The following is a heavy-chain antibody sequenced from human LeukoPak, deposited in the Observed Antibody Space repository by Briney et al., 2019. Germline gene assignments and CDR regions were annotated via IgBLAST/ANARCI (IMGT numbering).Heavy chain of an antibody. J-gene: IGHJ5*01. Sequence: PSETLSLTCAVYSASFSDYYWSWIRQPPGKGLEWIGEINHSGTTNYFPSLKSRATISMDTSKNQFSLKLRSVTAADTAIYYCARMVRGVQSHLSWFDSWGRGTLVTVSS. CDR3: ARMVRGVQSHLSWFDS. CDR1: SASFSDYY. V-gene: IGHV4-34*01. CDR2: INHSGTT. D-gene: IGHD3-10*01.